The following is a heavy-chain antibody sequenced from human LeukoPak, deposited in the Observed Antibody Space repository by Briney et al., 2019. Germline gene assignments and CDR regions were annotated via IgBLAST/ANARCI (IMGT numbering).Heavy chain of an antibody. CDR3: ARWDYYDSRTFDI. J-gene: IGHJ3*02. D-gene: IGHD3-22*01. V-gene: IGHV1-18*01. CDR2: ISIYNGKI. Sequence: ASVKVSCKASGHTFTSYGISWVRQAPGQGLEWMGCISIYNGKINYAQKFQGRVTMTTDTSTSTAYMELRSLRSDDTAVYYCARWDYYDSRTFDIWGQGTMVTVS. CDR1: GHTFTSYG.